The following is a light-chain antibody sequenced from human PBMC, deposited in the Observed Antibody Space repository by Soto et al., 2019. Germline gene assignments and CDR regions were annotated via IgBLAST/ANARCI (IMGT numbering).Light chain of an antibody. J-gene: IGLJ1*01. CDR2: NKY. CDR3: AVWYDSLNGYV. CDR1: SSNIGRKT. Sequence: QSVLTQPPSASGTPGQRVTVSCSGSSSNIGRKTVNWYQHLPGTAPKLLIYNKYQRPSAVPGRSSGAQSDTSASLAISGLQYEDEADYYCAVWYDSLNGYVFGTGTKLTVL. V-gene: IGLV1-44*01.